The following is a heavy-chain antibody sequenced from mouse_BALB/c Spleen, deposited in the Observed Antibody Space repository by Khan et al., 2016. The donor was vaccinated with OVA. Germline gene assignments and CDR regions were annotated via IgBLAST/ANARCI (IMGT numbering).Heavy chain of an antibody. V-gene: IGHV1-77*01. CDR1: GYTFTDYY. D-gene: IGHD1-2*01. CDR2: ISPGSGDT. J-gene: IGHJ3*01. Sequence: QMQQSGAELARPGASVKLSCKASGYTFTDYYINWVKQRTGQGLEWIGEISPGSGDTYYNERFKGKATLTADKSSSTAYMQLSSLTSEASAAYSCARRNYFGYTFAYWGQGTLVTVSA. CDR3: ARRNYFGYTFAY.